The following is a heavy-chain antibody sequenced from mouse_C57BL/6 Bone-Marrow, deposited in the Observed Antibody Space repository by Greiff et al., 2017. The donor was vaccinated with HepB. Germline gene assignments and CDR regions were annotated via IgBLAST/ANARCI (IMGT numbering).Heavy chain of an antibody. D-gene: IGHD1-1*01. CDR1: GFTFSSYG. J-gene: IGHJ1*03. V-gene: IGHV5-6*01. CDR3: AREETRRVAFSTVVALYWYFDV. CDR2: ISSGGSYT. Sequence: EVMLVESGGDLVKPGGSLKLSCAASGFTFSSYGMSWVLQTPDKRLEWVATISSGGSYTYYPDSVKGRFTISRDNAKNTLYLQMSSLKSEDTAMYHCAREETRRVAFSTVVALYWYFDVWGRGTTVTVSS.